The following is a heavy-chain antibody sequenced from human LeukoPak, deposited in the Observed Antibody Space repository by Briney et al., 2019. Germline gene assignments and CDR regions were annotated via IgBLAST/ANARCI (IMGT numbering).Heavy chain of an antibody. D-gene: IGHD4-17*01. Sequence: PGGSLRLSCAASGFTVSSDYMTWVRQAPGKGLEWVSIIYSGGDAYYADSVKGRFTISRDNSKNTVYLQMDSLRVEDTAVYYCARGGDYGDQRGDYWGQGTLVTVSS. CDR3: ARGGDYGDQRGDY. CDR2: IYSGGDA. J-gene: IGHJ4*02. CDR1: GFTVSSDY. V-gene: IGHV3-66*01.